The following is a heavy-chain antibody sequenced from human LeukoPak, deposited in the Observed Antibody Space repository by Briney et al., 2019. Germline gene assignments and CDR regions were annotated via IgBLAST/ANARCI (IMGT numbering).Heavy chain of an antibody. CDR1: GFTFSDYF. D-gene: IGHD2-2*01. J-gene: IGHJ4*02. CDR2: INGRGTYI. CDR3: ARGGTEWDIVVVPAAISSDYFDY. Sequence: SLRLSCAASGFTFSDYFMSWVRQAPGKGLEWLSYINGRGTYIDYAESLKGRVTISRDNAQNSLYLQMNSLRVEDTAVYYCARGGTEWDIVVVPAAISSDYFDYWGQGTLVTVSS. V-gene: IGHV3-11*06.